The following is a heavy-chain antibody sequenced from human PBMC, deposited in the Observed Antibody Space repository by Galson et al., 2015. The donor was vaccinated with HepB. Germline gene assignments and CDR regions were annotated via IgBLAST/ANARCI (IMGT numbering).Heavy chain of an antibody. J-gene: IGHJ6*02. CDR1: GFTFSSYS. CDR3: ARDSRDYGYYYYCMDV. V-gene: IGHV3-48*02. CDR2: ISSSSSTI. D-gene: IGHD4-17*01. Sequence: SLRLSCAASGFTFSSYSMNWVRQAPGKGLEWVSYISSSSSTIYYADSVKGRFTISRDNAKDSLYLQMNSLRDEDTAVYYCARDSRDYGYYYYCMDVWGQGTTVTVSS.